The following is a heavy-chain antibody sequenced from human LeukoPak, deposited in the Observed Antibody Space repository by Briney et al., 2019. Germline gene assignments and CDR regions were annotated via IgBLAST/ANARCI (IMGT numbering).Heavy chain of an antibody. CDR1: GGSISSGDYY. Sequence: SETLSLTSTVSGGSISSGDYYWSWIRQPPGKGLEWIGYIYYSGSTYYNPSLKSRVTISVDTSKNQFSLKLSSVTAADMAVYYCARDRRSTSWARDYYMDVWGKGTTVTVSS. V-gene: IGHV4-30-4*08. CDR3: ARDRRSTSWARDYYMDV. D-gene: IGHD2-2*01. J-gene: IGHJ6*03. CDR2: IYYSGST.